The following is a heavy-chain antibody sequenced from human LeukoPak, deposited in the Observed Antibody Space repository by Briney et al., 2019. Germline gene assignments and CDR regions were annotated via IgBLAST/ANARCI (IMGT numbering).Heavy chain of an antibody. Sequence: SETLSLTCGVYGGSFSGYYWSWIRQPPGRGLEWIGEINQSGSTNYNPSLKSRVTISVDKSKNQFSLKLSSVTAADTAVYYCARAPAGYSSSWGDYFDYWGQGTLVTVSS. CDR1: GGSFSGYY. CDR2: INQSGST. D-gene: IGHD6-13*01. J-gene: IGHJ4*02. CDR3: ARAPAGYSSSWGDYFDY. V-gene: IGHV4-34*01.